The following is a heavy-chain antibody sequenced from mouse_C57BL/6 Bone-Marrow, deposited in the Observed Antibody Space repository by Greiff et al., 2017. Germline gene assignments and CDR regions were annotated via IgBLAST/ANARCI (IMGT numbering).Heavy chain of an antibody. CDR1: GYTFTDYN. CDR2: INPNNGGT. V-gene: IGHV1-18*01. Sequence: DVQLQESGPELVKPGASVKIPCKASGYTFTDYNMDWVKQSHGKSLEWIGDINPNNGGTIYNQKFKGKATLTVDKSSSTAYMELRSLTSEDTAVYYCARSLDYSNDVYAMDYWGQGTSGTVSS. J-gene: IGHJ4*01. CDR3: ARSLDYSNDVYAMDY. D-gene: IGHD2-12*01.